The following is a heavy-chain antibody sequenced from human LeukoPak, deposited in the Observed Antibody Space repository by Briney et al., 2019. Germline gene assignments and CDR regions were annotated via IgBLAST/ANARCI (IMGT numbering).Heavy chain of an antibody. CDR1: GGSISSGSYY. V-gene: IGHV4-61*01. D-gene: IGHD3-22*01. Sequence: SETLSLTCTVSGGSISSGSYYWSWIRQPPGKGLEWIGYIYYSGSTNYNPSLKSRVTISVDTSKNQFSLKLSSVTAADTAVYYCARANEDYYDSSGPTDAFDIWGQGTMVTVSS. J-gene: IGHJ3*02. CDR3: ARANEDYYDSSGPTDAFDI. CDR2: IYYSGST.